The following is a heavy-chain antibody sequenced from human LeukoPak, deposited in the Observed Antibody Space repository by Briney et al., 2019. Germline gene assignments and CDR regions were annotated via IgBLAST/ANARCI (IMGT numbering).Heavy chain of an antibody. J-gene: IGHJ4*02. V-gene: IGHV1-69*13. Sequence: SVKVSCKASGYTFTSYAISWVRQAPGQGLEWMGGIIPIFGTANYAQKFQGRVTITADESTSTAYMELSSLRSEDAAVYYCATGYYYDSSGYYLGYWGQGTLVTVSS. CDR2: IIPIFGTA. D-gene: IGHD3-22*01. CDR1: GYTFTSYA. CDR3: ATGYYYDSSGYYLGY.